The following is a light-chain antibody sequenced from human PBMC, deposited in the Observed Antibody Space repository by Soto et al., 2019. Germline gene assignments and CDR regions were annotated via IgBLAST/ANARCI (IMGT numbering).Light chain of an antibody. V-gene: IGLV2-8*01. J-gene: IGLJ2*01. Sequence: QSALTQPPSASGSPGQSVTISCTGTSSDVGGYNYVSWYQQHPGKAPKLMISEVNQRPSGVPDRFSGSKSGNTASLTVSGLQAEDEGDYYCSSYAGSNTYVIFGGGTKLT. CDR2: EVN. CDR3: SSYAGSNTYVI. CDR1: SSDVGGYNY.